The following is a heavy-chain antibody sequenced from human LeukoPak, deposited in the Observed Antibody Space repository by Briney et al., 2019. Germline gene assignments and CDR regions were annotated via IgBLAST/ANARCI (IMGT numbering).Heavy chain of an antibody. CDR3: ARGPDPGVTTLFDY. D-gene: IGHD1-1*01. CDR2: INHSGST. Sequence: PSETLSLTCAVYGGSFSGYYWSWIRQPPGKGLEWIGEINHSGSTNYNPSLKSRVTISVDTSKNQFSLKLSSVTAADTAVYYCARGPDPGVTTLFDYWGQGTLVTVSS. CDR1: GGSFSGYY. J-gene: IGHJ4*02. V-gene: IGHV4-34*01.